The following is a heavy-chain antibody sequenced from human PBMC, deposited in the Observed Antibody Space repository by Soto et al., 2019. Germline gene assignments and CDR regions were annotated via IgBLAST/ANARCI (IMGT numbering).Heavy chain of an antibody. CDR1: GFTFSSFS. D-gene: IGHD6-19*01. J-gene: IGHJ4*02. CDR3: ARTTAVAGTPEFDY. V-gene: IGHV3-30-3*01. CDR2: ISYDGSTK. Sequence: QVPLVESGGGVVQPGGSLRLSCVASGFTFSSFSLHWVRQAPGKGLEWLALISYDGSTKYNADSVKGRFTISRENSNNTLYLQLSRLRPDDTAVYYCARTTAVAGTPEFDYWGQGALVTVSS.